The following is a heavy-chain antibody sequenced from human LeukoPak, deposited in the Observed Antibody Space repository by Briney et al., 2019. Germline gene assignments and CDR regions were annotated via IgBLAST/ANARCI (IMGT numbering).Heavy chain of an antibody. D-gene: IGHD3-3*01. CDR3: ARGRRGVAIPDY. J-gene: IGHJ4*02. Sequence: SVNVSCKASGGTFSSYAISWVRQAPGQWLEWMGGIIPIFGTANYAQKFQGRVTITADESTSTDYMELSSLRSEDTAVYYCARGRRGVAIPDYWGEGTLVTVSS. V-gene: IGHV1-69*13. CDR2: IIPIFGTA. CDR1: GGTFSSYA.